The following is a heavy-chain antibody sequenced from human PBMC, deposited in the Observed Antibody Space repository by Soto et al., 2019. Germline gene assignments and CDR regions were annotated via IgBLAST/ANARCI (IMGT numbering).Heavy chain of an antibody. CDR1: GFIFSAYG. D-gene: IGHD3-9*01. CDR3: ARDLRTN. Sequence: EVQLVESGGSLVQPGGSLRLSCEASGFIFSAYGMNWVRQAPGKGLEWVSNIGSDGTIINYADSVRGRFTVSRDNAKNSLYLQMNSLRDEDTAVYYCARDLRTNWGQGTLVTVSS. J-gene: IGHJ4*02. V-gene: IGHV3-48*02. CDR2: IGSDGTII.